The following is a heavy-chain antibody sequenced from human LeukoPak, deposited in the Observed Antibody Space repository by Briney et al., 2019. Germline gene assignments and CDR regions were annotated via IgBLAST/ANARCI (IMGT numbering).Heavy chain of an antibody. CDR1: GGSFSGYY. J-gene: IGHJ4*02. Sequence: SETLSLTCAVYGGSFSGYYWSWIRHPPGKGLEWFGEINHSGSTNYNPSLKSRVTISVDTSKNQFSLKLSSVTAADTAVYYCARTYSGSYYARYYFDYWGQGTLVTVSS. CDR3: ARTYSGSYYARYYFDY. D-gene: IGHD1-26*01. V-gene: IGHV4-34*01. CDR2: INHSGST.